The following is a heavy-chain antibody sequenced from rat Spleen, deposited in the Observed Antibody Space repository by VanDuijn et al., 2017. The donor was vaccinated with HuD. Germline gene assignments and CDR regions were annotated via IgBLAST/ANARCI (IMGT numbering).Heavy chain of an antibody. D-gene: IGHD4-6*01. V-gene: IGHV5-46*01. Sequence: EAQLVESGGGLVQPGRSMKLSCAGSIFDFSSFVMAWVRQAPGQGLEWVATISISGASTYYRDSVKGRFTISRDNTKNTLYLQMNSLRSEDTAIYYCSSIWDGFAYWGQGTLVTVSS. CDR2: ISISGAST. CDR1: IFDFSSFV. J-gene: IGHJ3*01. CDR3: SSIWDGFAY.